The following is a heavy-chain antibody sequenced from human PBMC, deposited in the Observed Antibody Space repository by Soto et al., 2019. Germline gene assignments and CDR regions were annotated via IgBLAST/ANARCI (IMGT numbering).Heavy chain of an antibody. V-gene: IGHV3-21*01. J-gene: IGHJ4*02. Sequence: GGSRGFSCQASGFTFISFARNGVPRAPGKGREWVSSISITSSYIYNADSVKGRFTISRDKAKNSLYLQMNSLRAEDTAVYYCARVASDNWNYIRLDYWGQGTLVTVSS. CDR3: ARVASDNWNYIRLDY. D-gene: IGHD1-7*01. CDR2: ISITSSYI. CDR1: GFTFISFA.